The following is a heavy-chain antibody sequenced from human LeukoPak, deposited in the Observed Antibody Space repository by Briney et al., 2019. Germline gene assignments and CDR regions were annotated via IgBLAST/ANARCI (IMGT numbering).Heavy chain of an antibody. D-gene: IGHD2-2*01. CDR1: GGTFSSYA. Sequence: SVKVSCKASGGTFSSYAISWVRQAPGQGLEWVGGITPIFGTANYAQKFQGRVTITTDESTSTAYMELSSLRSEDTAVYYCARGHLLLLLDYWGQGTLVTVSS. CDR3: ARGHLLLLLDY. V-gene: IGHV1-69*05. J-gene: IGHJ4*02. CDR2: ITPIFGTA.